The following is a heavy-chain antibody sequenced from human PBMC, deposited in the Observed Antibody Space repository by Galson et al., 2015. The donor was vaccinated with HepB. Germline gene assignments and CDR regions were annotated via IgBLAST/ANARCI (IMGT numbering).Heavy chain of an antibody. J-gene: IGHJ4*02. CDR1: GFTFSSYG. V-gene: IGHV3-30*18. CDR3: AKVSGSYYVDY. Sequence: SLRLSCAASGFTFSSYGMHWVRQAPGKGLEWVAVISYDGSNKYYADSVKGRFTISRDNSKNTLYLQMNSLRAEDTAVYYCAKVSGSYYVDYWGQGTLVTVSS. CDR2: ISYDGSNK. D-gene: IGHD1-26*01.